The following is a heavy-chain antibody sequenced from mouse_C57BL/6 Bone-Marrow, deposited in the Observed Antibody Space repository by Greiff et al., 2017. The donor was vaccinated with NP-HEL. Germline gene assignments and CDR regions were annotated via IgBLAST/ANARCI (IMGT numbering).Heavy chain of an antibody. Sequence: VQLQQSGPEPVKPGASVKISCKASGYAFSSSWMNWVKQRPGKGLEWIGRIYPGDGDTNYNGKFKGKATLTADKSSSTAYMQLSSLTSEDSAVYFCARSPLPYAMDYWGQGTSVTVSS. V-gene: IGHV1-82*01. CDR2: IYPGDGDT. D-gene: IGHD6-1*01. J-gene: IGHJ4*01. CDR1: GYAFSSSW. CDR3: ARSPLPYAMDY.